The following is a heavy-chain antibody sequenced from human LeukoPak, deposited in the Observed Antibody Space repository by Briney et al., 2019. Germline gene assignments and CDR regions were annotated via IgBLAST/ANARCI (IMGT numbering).Heavy chain of an antibody. J-gene: IGHJ4*02. D-gene: IGHD6-19*01. CDR1: GASISSSY. V-gene: IGHV4-59*12. CDR3: ARVPGGSSGWYADY. Sequence: SETLSLTCTVSGASISSSYWSWIRQPPGKGLEWIGYISNHGSANYNPSLNSPVTISVGTSQNQFFLELSSVTAADTAVYYCARVPGGSSGWYADYWGQGTQVTVSS. CDR2: ISNHGSA.